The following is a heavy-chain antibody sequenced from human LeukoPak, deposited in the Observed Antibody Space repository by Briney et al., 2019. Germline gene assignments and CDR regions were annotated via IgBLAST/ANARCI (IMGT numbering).Heavy chain of an antibody. J-gene: IGHJ3*02. CDR2: IYYSGST. V-gene: IGHV4-59*01. Sequence: PSETLSLTCTVSGGSISSYYWSWIRQPPGKGLEWIGYIYYSGSTNYNPSLKSRVTISVDTSKNQFSLKLSSVTAADTAVYYCARDKEYYYDSSSYGAFDIWGQGTMVTVSS. D-gene: IGHD3-22*01. CDR1: GGSISSYY. CDR3: ARDKEYYYDSSSYGAFDI.